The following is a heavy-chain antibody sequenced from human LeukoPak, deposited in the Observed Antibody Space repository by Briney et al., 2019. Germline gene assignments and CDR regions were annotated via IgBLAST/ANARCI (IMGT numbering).Heavy chain of an antibody. D-gene: IGHD6-13*01. V-gene: IGHV4-39*07. Sequence: SETLSLTCTVSGGSIGSSSYYWGWIRQPPGKGLEWIGSIYYSGSTYYNPSLKSRVTISVDTSKNQFSLKLSSVTAADTAVYYCARIAAAGFSGAGGWGQGTLVTVSS. CDR1: GGSIGSSSYY. CDR2: IYYSGST. J-gene: IGHJ4*02. CDR3: ARIAAAGFSGAGG.